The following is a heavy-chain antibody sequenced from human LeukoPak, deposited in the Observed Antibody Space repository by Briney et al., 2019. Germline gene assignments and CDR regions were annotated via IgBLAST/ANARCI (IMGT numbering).Heavy chain of an antibody. CDR3: AKLHLQAGDSDY. J-gene: IGHJ4*02. CDR1: GFTFSSYG. V-gene: IGHV3-30*18. D-gene: IGHD7-27*01. Sequence: GSLRLSCAASGFTFSSYGMHWVRQAPGKGLEWVAVISYDGSNKYYADSVKGRFTISRDNSKNTLYLQMNSLRAEDTAVYYCAKLHLQAGDSDYWGQGTLVTVSS. CDR2: ISYDGSNK.